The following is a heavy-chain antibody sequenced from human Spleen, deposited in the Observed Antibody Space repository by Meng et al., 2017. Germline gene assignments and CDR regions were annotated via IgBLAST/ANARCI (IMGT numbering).Heavy chain of an antibody. J-gene: IGHJ3*02. D-gene: IGHD6-19*01. CDR2: IDRDGIEK. Sequence: GGSLRLSCAASGFTFSTSWMTWVRQAPGKGLEWVANIDRDGIEKYYVDSVKGRFTISRDNAVNSLYLQINSLRVEDTALYYCTVYITGHIWGRGTMVTVSS. CDR1: GFTFSTSW. CDR3: TVYITGHI. V-gene: IGHV3-7*03.